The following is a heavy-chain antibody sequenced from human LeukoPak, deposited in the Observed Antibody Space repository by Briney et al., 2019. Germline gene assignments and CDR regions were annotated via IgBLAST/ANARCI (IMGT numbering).Heavy chain of an antibody. CDR2: VKGDGSFT. Sequence: PGGSLRLSCAASGFTFRNYWMHWVRQAPGKGLVWVSRVKGDGSFTDYADSVKGRFTISRDNAKNTLYLQMYSLRAEDTAAYYCVRDGDDYNFDYWGQGSLDTVSS. J-gene: IGHJ4*02. CDR1: GFTFRNYW. V-gene: IGHV3-74*01. CDR3: VRDGDDYNFDY. D-gene: IGHD5-24*01.